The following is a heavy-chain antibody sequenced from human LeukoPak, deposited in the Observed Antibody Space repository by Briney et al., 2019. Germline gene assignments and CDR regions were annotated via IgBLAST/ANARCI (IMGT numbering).Heavy chain of an antibody. Sequence: GGSLRLSCAASGFTFNSYAMSWVRQAPGKGLEWVSTISGSSRSTYYADSVKGRFAISRDNSKNTLYLQMNSLRAEDTAVYFCAKGIYDMDVWGQGTTVTVSS. CDR3: AKGIYDMDV. CDR1: GFTFNSYA. CDR2: ISGSSRST. V-gene: IGHV3-23*01. J-gene: IGHJ6*02.